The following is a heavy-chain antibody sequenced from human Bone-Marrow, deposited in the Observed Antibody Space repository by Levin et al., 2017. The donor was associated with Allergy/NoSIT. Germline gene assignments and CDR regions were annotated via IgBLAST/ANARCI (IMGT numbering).Heavy chain of an antibody. J-gene: IGHJ4*02. CDR2: LYSGGST. Sequence: GGSLRLSCAASGFTVNGNYMSWVRQAPGKGLEWVSVLYSGGSTDYADSVKGRFSVSRDSSKNTLFLQMNSLRAEDTAVYYCATLGGLWWDYWGQGTPVIVSS. CDR1: GFTVNGNY. CDR3: ATLGGLWWDY. V-gene: IGHV3-53*01. D-gene: IGHD2-21*01.